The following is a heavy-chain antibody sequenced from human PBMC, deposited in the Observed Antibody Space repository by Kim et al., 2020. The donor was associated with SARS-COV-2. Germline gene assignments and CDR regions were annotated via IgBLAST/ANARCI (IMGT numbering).Heavy chain of an antibody. CDR3: AKREESGSHCFDY. V-gene: IGHV3-30*02. CDR2: VSFDGTIT. CDR1: GSTFNYYG. J-gene: IGHJ4*02. Sequence: GGSLRLSCAASGSTFNYYGMHWVRQAPGKGLEGVAFVSFDGTITYYADSVKGRFTISRENSKNTLYLQMNSLRAEDTAVYYCAKREESGSHCFDYWGQGT. D-gene: IGHD3-10*01.